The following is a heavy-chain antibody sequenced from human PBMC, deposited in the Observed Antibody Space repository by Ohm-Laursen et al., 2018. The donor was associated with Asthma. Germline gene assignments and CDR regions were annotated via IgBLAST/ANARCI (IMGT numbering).Heavy chain of an antibody. CDR2: IYYSGST. J-gene: IGHJ5*02. Sequence: TLSLTCTVSGGSISSSSYYWGWIRQPPGKGLEWIGSIYYSGSTYYNPSLKSRVTISVDTPKNQFSLKLSSVTAADTAVYYCARLYYDILTGYSIPNWFDPWGQGTLVTVSS. CDR3: ARLYYDILTGYSIPNWFDP. V-gene: IGHV4-39*01. CDR1: GGSISSSSYY. D-gene: IGHD3-9*01.